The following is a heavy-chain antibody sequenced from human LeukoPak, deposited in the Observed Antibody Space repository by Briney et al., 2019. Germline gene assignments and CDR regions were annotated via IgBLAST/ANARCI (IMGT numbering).Heavy chain of an antibody. Sequence: SVKVSCKASGGTFSSYAISWVRQAPGQGLEWMGRIIPILGIANYAQKLQGRVTMTTDTSTSTAYMELRSLRSDDTAVYYCARVGVSYMDVWGKGTTVTVSS. J-gene: IGHJ6*03. CDR1: GGTFSSYA. CDR3: ARVGVSYMDV. D-gene: IGHD3-10*01. CDR2: IIPILGIA. V-gene: IGHV1-69*04.